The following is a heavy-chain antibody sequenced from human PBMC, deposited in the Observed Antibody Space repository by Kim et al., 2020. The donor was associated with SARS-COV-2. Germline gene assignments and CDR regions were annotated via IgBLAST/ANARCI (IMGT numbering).Heavy chain of an antibody. CDR2: IGGSGGNT. CDR3: VKDGGRRLTMVRGTVKRAYYFGS. Sequence: GGSLRLSCAASGFTFTSYAMSWVRQAPGKGLEWVSGIGGSGGNTYYADSVKGRFTISRDNSRNTVYLEMNSLRADDTATYYCVKDGGRRLTMVRGTVKRAYYFGSWGQGTLVSVSS. V-gene: IGHV3-23*01. J-gene: IGHJ4*02. D-gene: IGHD3-10*01. CDR1: GFTFTSYA.